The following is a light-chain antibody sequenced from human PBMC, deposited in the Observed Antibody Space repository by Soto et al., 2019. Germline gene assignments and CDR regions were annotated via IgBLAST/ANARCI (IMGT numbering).Light chain of an antibody. CDR1: QSVTNT. CDR3: QQYYTWPVT. V-gene: IGKV3-15*01. CDR2: YAS. Sequence: IVMTQSPATLSVSPVERVTISCMASQSVTNTLAWYQHKPGQAPRLLISYASRGATGIPSRFSGSGSGTDFTLTINSLQSEDFAVYYCQQYYTWPVTFGGGTKVDIK. J-gene: IGKJ4*01.